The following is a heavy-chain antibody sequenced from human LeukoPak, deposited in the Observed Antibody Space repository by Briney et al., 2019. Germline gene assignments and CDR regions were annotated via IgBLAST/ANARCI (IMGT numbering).Heavy chain of an antibody. CDR2: IREDGNEK. Sequence: GGSLRLSCSASRFTFSSYWMSWVRQTTGKGLECVAKIREDGNEKFYVDSVKGRFTISRDNAKNSVYLQMNSLRVEDTAVYFCARDYIGGWNDHWGQGTLVTVSS. V-gene: IGHV3-7*01. D-gene: IGHD3-16*01. J-gene: IGHJ4*02. CDR1: RFTFSSYW. CDR3: ARDYIGGWNDH.